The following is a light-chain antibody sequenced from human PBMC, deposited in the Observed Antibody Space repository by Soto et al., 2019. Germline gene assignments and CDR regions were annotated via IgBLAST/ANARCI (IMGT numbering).Light chain of an antibody. CDR1: QAVSSN. CDR3: QHYNYWSFT. CDR2: AAS. Sequence: EIVMTQSPATLSVSPGERATLSCRASQAVSSNLAWYQQKPGQAPRLLIYAASTRAAGIPDRFSGSGSGTGFTLTITSLQSEDFAVYYCQHYNYWSFTFGPGTKVDI. J-gene: IGKJ3*01. V-gene: IGKV3-15*01.